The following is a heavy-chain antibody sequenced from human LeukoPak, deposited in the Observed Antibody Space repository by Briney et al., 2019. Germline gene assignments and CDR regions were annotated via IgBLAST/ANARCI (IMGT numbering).Heavy chain of an antibody. CDR1: GFTFSTYE. D-gene: IGHD5-24*01. J-gene: IGHJ4*02. CDR2: ISGTGTTI. CDR3: ARVVRDGYNRIDY. Sequence: GGSLRLSCAASGFTFSTYEMNWVRQAPGKGLEWVSYISGTGTTIYYADSVKGRFTISRDNAKKSLYLRMNSLRAEDTAVYYCARVVRDGYNRIDYWGQGTLVTVSS. V-gene: IGHV3-48*03.